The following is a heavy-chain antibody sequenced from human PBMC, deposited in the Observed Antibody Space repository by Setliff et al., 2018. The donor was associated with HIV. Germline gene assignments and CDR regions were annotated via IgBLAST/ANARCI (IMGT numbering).Heavy chain of an antibody. D-gene: IGHD3-16*01. Sequence: SETLSLTCSVSGGSISSANYYWSWIRQHPGRGLEWIGYIYYSGSTYYNPSLKSRVTMSLDTSNNQFSLKLSSVTAADTAVYYCARGFEAADAFMGFDYWGLGTLVTAPQ. CDR2: IYYSGST. J-gene: IGHJ4*02. CDR3: ARGFEAADAFMGFDY. CDR1: GGSISSANYY. V-gene: IGHV4-31*03.